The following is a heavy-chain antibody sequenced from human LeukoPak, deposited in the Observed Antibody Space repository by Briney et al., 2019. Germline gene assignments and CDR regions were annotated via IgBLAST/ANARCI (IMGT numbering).Heavy chain of an antibody. CDR1: GFTFSSYA. V-gene: IGHV3-23*01. D-gene: IGHD2-2*01. Sequence: QAGGSLRLSCAASGFTFSSYAMSWVRQAPGKGLEWVSAISGSGGSTYYADSVKGRFTISRDNSKNTLYLQMNSLRAEDTAVYYCAKGSGVVPAAGLVDYWGQGTLVTVSS. CDR3: AKGSGVVPAAGLVDY. CDR2: ISGSGGST. J-gene: IGHJ4*02.